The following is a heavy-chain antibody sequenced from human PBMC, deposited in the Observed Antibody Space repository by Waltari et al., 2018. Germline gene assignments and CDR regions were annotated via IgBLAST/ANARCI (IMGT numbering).Heavy chain of an antibody. V-gene: IGHV4-34*01. J-gene: IGHJ5*02. CDR1: GGSFSGYS. D-gene: IGHD2-15*01. Sequence: QVQLQQWGAGLLKPSETLSLTCAVYGGSFSGYSWSWIRPPPGKGLEWIGEINHSGSTNYNPSLKSRVTISVDTSKNQFSLKLSSVTAADTAVYYCASNHCSGGSCYSDWFDPWGQGTLVTVSS. CDR3: ASNHCSGGSCYSDWFDP. CDR2: INHSGST.